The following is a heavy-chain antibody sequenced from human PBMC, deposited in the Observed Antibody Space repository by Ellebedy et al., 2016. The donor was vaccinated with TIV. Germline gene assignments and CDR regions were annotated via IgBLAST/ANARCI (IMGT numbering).Heavy chain of an antibody. CDR1: GYTFTNYD. V-gene: IGHV1-8*01. D-gene: IGHD3-16*01. J-gene: IGHJ4*02. CDR2: MSPNSGVS. CDR3: ARGINQGVDY. Sequence: ASVKVSXXGSGYTFTNYDINWVRQAPGQGPEWMGWMSPNSGVSDYAQKFQGRVTFTRDTSIRTAYMELSSLRSEDTAVYYCARGINQGVDYWGQGSLVTVSS.